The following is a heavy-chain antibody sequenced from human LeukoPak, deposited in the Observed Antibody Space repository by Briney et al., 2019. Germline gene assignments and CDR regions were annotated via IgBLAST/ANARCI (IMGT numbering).Heavy chain of an antibody. CDR1: GYAFTGYY. D-gene: IGHD3-10*01. Sequence: AAVKVSCKASGYAFTGYYIHWVRQAPGQRLEWMGWINPNSGGTNYAQQFQGRVTMTRDTYISTAYMELSRLRSDDTAVYYCARITMVRGVPTPWGQGTLVTVSS. CDR2: INPNSGGT. J-gene: IGHJ4*02. CDR3: ARITMVRGVPTP. V-gene: IGHV1-2*02.